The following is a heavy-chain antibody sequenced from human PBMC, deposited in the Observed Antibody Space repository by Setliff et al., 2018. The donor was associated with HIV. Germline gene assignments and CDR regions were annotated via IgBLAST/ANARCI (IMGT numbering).Heavy chain of an antibody. CDR3: ARTLEWPPLAAFDI. D-gene: IGHD3-3*01. Sequence: PGESLKISCKTSGYSFTTYWIGWVRQMPGKGLEWMGVIFPGDSDTRYSPSFQGQVTISADKSISTAYLQWSSLKASDTAMYYCARTLEWPPLAAFDIWGQGTMVTVSS. J-gene: IGHJ3*02. CDR1: GYSFTTYW. V-gene: IGHV5-51*01. CDR2: IFPGDSDT.